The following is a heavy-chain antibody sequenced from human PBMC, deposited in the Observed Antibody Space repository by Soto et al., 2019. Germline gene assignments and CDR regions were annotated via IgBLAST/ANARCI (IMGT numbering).Heavy chain of an antibody. J-gene: IGHJ6*02. V-gene: IGHV3-53*01. Sequence: GSLRLSCAASGFTVNTNYMSWVRQAPGKGLEWVSVIYSGGSTYYADSVKGRFTISRDNSKNTLYLQMNSLTAEDTAVYYCARDRGALDSYYYGLDVWGQGTTVTVSS. D-gene: IGHD3-9*01. CDR1: GFTVNTNY. CDR3: ARDRGALDSYYYGLDV. CDR2: IYSGGST.